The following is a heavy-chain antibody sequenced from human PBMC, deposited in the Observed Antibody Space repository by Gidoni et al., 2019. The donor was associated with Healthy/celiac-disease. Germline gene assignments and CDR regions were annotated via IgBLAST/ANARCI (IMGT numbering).Heavy chain of an antibody. D-gene: IGHD6-13*01. CDR3: ARALTPYSSSLYYFDY. J-gene: IGHJ4*02. CDR2: IWYDGSNK. Sequence: QVQLVESGGGAVQPGRSLRRSCAASGFTFSSSGMHWVRQAPGKGLEWVAVIWYDGSNKYYADSVKGRFTISRDNSKNTLYLQMNSLRAEDTAVYYCARALTPYSSSLYYFDYWGQGTLVTVSS. CDR1: GFTFSSSG. V-gene: IGHV3-33*01.